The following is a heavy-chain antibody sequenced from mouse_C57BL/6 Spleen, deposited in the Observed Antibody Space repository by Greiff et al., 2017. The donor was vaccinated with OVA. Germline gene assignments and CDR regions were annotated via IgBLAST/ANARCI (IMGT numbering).Heavy chain of an antibody. CDR1: GYSITSGYY. V-gene: IGHV3-6*01. D-gene: IGHD2-3*01. CDR2: ISYDGSN. Sequence: EVKVEESGPGLVKPSQSLSLTCSVTGYSITSGYYWNWIRQLPGNKLEWMGYISYDGSNNYNPSLKNRISITRDTSKNQFFLKLNSVTTEDTATYYCARDEGYGAMDYWGQGTSVTVSS. J-gene: IGHJ4*01. CDR3: ARDEGYGAMDY.